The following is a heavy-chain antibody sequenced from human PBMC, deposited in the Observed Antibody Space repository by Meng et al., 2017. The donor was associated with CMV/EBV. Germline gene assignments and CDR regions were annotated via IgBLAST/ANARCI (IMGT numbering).Heavy chain of an antibody. CDR3: ARRTSRRAFDI. V-gene: IGHV4-59*01. Sequence: SETLSLTCTVSGVSISSYYWSWIRQPPGKGLEWIGHIYYSGSTNYNPSLKSRVTISVDTSKNQFSLKLSSVTAADTAVYYCARRTSRRAFDIWGQGTMVTVSS. CDR2: IYYSGST. D-gene: IGHD2-2*01. J-gene: IGHJ3*02. CDR1: GVSISSYY.